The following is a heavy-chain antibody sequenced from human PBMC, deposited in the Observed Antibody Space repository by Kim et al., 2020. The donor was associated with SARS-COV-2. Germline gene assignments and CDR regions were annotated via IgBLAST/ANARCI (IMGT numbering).Heavy chain of an antibody. D-gene: IGHD6-19*01. CDR2: IKQDGNQK. V-gene: IGHV3-7*01. CDR3: ARDGDLYSRGKDAFDI. Sequence: GGSLRLSCAASGFTFSSYWMTCVRQAPGKGLEWVANIKQDGNQKYYVDSVKGRFTISRDNAKNSLRLQMNSLRAEDTAVYYCARDGDLYSRGKDAFDIWGQGTMVTVSS. CDR1: GFTFSSYW. J-gene: IGHJ3*02.